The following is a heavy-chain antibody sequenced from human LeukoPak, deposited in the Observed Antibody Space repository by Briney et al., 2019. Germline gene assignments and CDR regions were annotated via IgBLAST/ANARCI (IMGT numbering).Heavy chain of an antibody. D-gene: IGHD6-13*01. CDR1: GFTFSKYW. CDR2: IRQDGGEA. Sequence: GGSLRLSCAASGFTFSKYWMSWVRQAPGKGLEWVANIRQDGGEAYYVDSVRGRFIVARDNAKNSVFLQMNSLRAEDTAVYYCARDFAAAVGWGQGTLVTVSS. V-gene: IGHV3-7*01. CDR3: ARDFAAAVG. J-gene: IGHJ4*02.